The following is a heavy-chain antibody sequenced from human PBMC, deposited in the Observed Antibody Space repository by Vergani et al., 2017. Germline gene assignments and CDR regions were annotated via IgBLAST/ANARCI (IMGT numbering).Heavy chain of an antibody. CDR3: ARVTRKGSGSYYKSLSYYYGMDV. CDR2: IYHSGST. J-gene: IGHJ6*02. D-gene: IGHD3-10*01. Sequence: QVQLQESGPGLVKPSGTLSLTCAVSGGSISSSNWWSWVRQPPGKGLEWIGEIYHSGSTNYNPSLKSRVTISVDTSKNQFSLKLSSVTAADTAVYYCARVTRKGSGSYYKSLSYYYGMDVWGQGTTVTVSS. CDR1: GGSISSSNW. V-gene: IGHV4-4*02.